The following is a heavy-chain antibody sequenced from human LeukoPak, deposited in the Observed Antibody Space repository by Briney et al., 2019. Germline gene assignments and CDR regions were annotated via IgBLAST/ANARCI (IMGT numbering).Heavy chain of an antibody. Sequence: GGSLRLSCAASGFTFDDYAMHWVRQAPGKGLEWVSGISWNSGSIGYADSVKGRFTISRDNAKNSLYLQMNSLRAEDTALYYCAKDGSAYYDSSGYFDYWVQGTLVTVSS. D-gene: IGHD3-22*01. CDR3: AKDGSAYYDSSGYFDY. J-gene: IGHJ4*02. CDR1: GFTFDDYA. V-gene: IGHV3-9*01. CDR2: ISWNSGSI.